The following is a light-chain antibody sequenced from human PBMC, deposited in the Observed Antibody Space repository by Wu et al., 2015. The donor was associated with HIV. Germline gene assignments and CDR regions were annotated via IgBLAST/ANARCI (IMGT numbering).Light chain of an antibody. J-gene: IGKJ3*01. CDR1: QDISNY. Sequence: QLTQSPYSLSASVGDRATITCRASQDISNYLAWYQQKPGKPPHLLIYGASSLQNGVPPRFSGSGSGTYFTLTISSLQPDDFATYFCQQFXNYPPLITFGAGTKWISN. CDR3: QQFXNYPPLIT. CDR2: GAS. V-gene: IGKV1-9*01.